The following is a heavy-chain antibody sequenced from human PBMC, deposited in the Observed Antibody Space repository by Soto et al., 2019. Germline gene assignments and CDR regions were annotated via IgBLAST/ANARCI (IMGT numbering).Heavy chain of an antibody. J-gene: IGHJ4*02. D-gene: IGHD1-26*01. CDR2: ISVYNGNT. CDR3: ARAPLGAKFDY. Sequence: ASVKVSCKASGYTFTSYDITWVRQAPGQGLEWMGWISVYNGNTNYAQKVQGRVTMTTDTSTSTAYMELRSLRSDDTAVYYCARAPLGAKFDYWGQGTLVTVSS. V-gene: IGHV1-18*01. CDR1: GYTFTSYD.